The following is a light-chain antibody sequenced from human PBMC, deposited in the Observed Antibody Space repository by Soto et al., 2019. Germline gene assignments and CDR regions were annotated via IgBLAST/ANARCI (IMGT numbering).Light chain of an antibody. V-gene: IGLV1-44*01. J-gene: IGLJ3*02. Sequence: QLVLTQPPSASGTPGQRVIISCSGSNSNIGTYTVNWYQQLPGTAPKLLIYTDYQRPSGVPDRFSGSRSGTSASLAISGLQSEDEADYYCASWDDSLSGGVFGRGTKLTVL. CDR3: ASWDDSLSGGV. CDR2: TDY. CDR1: NSNIGTYT.